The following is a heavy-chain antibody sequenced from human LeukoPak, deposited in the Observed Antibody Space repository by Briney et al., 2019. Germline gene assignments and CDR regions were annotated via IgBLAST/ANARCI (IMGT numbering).Heavy chain of an antibody. CDR1: RFSFSAYP. Sequence: GGSLRLSCEASRFSFSAYPMGWVRRAPGKGLEWVSGISASGDVTFHADPLKGRFTISRDNSKNTLYLQMNSLRAEDTAVYYCAKTYSSGWPYDAFDIWGQGTMVTVSS. J-gene: IGHJ3*02. CDR3: AKTYSSGWPYDAFDI. CDR2: ISASGDVT. D-gene: IGHD6-19*01. V-gene: IGHV3-23*01.